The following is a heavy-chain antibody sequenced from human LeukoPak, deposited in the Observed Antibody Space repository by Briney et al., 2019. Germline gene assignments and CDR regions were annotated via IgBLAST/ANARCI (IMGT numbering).Heavy chain of an antibody. CDR1: GGSISSYY. V-gene: IGHV4-59*12. CDR3: ARVFSGYYYGSGSYRIFDY. Sequence: SETLSLTCTVSGGSISSYYWSWIRQPPGKGLEWIGYIYYSGSTNYNPSLKSRVTISVDTSKNQFSLKLSSVTAADTAVYYCARVFSGYYYGSGSYRIFDYWGQGTLVTVSS. D-gene: IGHD3-10*01. CDR2: IYYSGST. J-gene: IGHJ4*02.